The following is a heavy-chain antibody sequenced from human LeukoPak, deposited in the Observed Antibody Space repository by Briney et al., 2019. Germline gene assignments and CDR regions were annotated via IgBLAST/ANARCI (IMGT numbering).Heavy chain of an antibody. J-gene: IGHJ1*01. CDR3: ARETYDIQSFQH. CDR1: GGSISSYY. Sequence: PSETLSLTCTVSGGSISSYYWIWIRQPPGKGLEWIGLSYTNWSTNYNPSHKSPVAMSVDKSKNQFSLKLSSVTAADTAVYYCARETYDIQSFQHWGQGTLVTVSS. CDR2: SYTNWST. V-gene: IGHV4-4*07. D-gene: IGHD3-16*01.